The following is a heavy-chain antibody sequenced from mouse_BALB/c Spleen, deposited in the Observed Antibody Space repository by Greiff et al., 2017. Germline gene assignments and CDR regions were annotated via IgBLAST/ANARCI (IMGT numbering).Heavy chain of an antibody. D-gene: IGHD2-4*01. CDR3: ARNYDYDGFAY. V-gene: IGHV1-80*01. CDR1: GYAFSSYW. Sequence: QVQLKESGAELVRPGSSVKISCKASGYAFSSYWMNWVKQRPGQGLEWIGQIYPGDGDTNYNGKFKGKATLTADKSSSTAYMQLSSLTSEDSAVYFCARNYDYDGFAYWGQGTLVTVSA. J-gene: IGHJ3*01. CDR2: IYPGDGDT.